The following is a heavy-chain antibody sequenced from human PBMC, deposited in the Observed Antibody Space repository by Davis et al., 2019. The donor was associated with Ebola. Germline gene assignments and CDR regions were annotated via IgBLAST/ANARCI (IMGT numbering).Heavy chain of an antibody. CDR2: IYLGDSRS. J-gene: IGHJ3*02. CDR3: ARAKYRTSWPDALDI. D-gene: IGHD6-13*01. Sequence: GASLNISCTGSGYRITNYWIAWVRQEPGKGLEWMWSIYLGDSRSTYSPSFQGQVTISADKSIATAYLQWSGLKVSDSAMYFCARAKYRTSWPDALDIWGQGTKVTVSS. CDR1: GYRITNYW. V-gene: IGHV5-51*01.